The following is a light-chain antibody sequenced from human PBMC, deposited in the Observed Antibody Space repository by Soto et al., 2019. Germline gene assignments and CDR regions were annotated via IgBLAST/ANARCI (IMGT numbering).Light chain of an antibody. CDR2: EVN. Sequence: QSALTQPPSASGSPGQSVTISCTGTNSDVGGYNYVSWFQQHPGKAPKLMIFEVNKRPSGVPDRFSGSKSGNTASLTDSGLQAEDEADYYCSSYAGSNNLVFGGGTKVTVL. V-gene: IGLV2-8*01. J-gene: IGLJ2*01. CDR1: NSDVGGYNY. CDR3: SSYAGSNNLV.